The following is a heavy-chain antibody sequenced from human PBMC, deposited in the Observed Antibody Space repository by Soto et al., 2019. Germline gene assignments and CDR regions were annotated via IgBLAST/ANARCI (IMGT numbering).Heavy chain of an antibody. CDR1: GGTFSSYA. CDR3: AIGYSSWGGHYFYGMDV. V-gene: IGHV1-69*13. J-gene: IGHJ6*02. Sequence: ASVKVSCKASGGTFSSYAISWVRQAPGQGLEWMGGIIPIFGTANYAQKFQGRVTITADESTSTAYMELSSLRSEDTAVYYCAIGYSSWGGHYFYGMDVWGQGTTVTVSS. CDR2: IIPIFGTA. D-gene: IGHD6-13*01.